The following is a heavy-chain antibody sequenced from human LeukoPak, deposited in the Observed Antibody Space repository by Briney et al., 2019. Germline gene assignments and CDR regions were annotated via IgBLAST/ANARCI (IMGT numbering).Heavy chain of an antibody. CDR2: INANRGGT. CDR3: ARGYALYSGRYIDFDY. CDR1: GYTFTDYY. D-gene: IGHD1-26*01. J-gene: IGHJ4*02. V-gene: IGHV1-2*02. Sequence: ASLKVSCKASGYTFTDYYMHWVRQAPGQGLEWMGWINANRGGTNYAQKFQGRVTMTRDTSISTAYMELSRLRSDDTAVYYCARGYALYSGRYIDFDYWGQGTLVTVSS.